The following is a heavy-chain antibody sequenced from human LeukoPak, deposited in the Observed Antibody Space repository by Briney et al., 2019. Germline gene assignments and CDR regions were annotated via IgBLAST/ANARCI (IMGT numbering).Heavy chain of an antibody. CDR1: GGSITGGTW. V-gene: IGHV4-4*02. CDR3: ATWGHMVRGVRHDF. Sequence: PSETLSLTCAVSGGSITGGTWWTWVRQPPGKGLEWIGEVYHSGNTNYNPSLKSRVTMSVDKSKNQFSLKLSSVTAADTAVYYCATWGHMVRGVRHDFWGQGTLVTVSS. J-gene: IGHJ4*02. CDR2: VYHSGNT. D-gene: IGHD3-10*01.